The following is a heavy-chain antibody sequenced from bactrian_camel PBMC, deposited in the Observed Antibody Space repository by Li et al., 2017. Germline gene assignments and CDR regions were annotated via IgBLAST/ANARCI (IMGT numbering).Heavy chain of an antibody. J-gene: IGHJ4*01. Sequence: VQLVESGGGLVQPGGSLRLSCAASGFTFSTYYMYWVRQAPGKGLEWVSIINRGGTTYYADSMKGRFTISRDNAKNTLYLQLNSLKPEDTAVYYCAISTSVRGQGTQVTVS. V-gene: IGHV3S1*01. CDR2: INRGGTT. D-gene: IGHD1*01. CDR3: AISTSV. CDR1: GFTFSTYY.